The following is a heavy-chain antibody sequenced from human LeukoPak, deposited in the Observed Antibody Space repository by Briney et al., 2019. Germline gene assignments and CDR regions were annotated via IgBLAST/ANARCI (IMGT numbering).Heavy chain of an antibody. CDR2: ISSSSSYI. CDR3: ARDHRVRGVSIYYYYGMDV. V-gene: IGHV3-21*01. D-gene: IGHD3-10*01. Sequence: GGSLRLSCAASGFTFSSYSMNWVRQAPGKGLEWVSSISSSSSYIYYADSVKGRFTISRDNAKNSLYLQMNSLRAEDTAVYYCARDHRVRGVSIYYYYGMDVWGQGTTVTVSS. CDR1: GFTFSSYS. J-gene: IGHJ6*02.